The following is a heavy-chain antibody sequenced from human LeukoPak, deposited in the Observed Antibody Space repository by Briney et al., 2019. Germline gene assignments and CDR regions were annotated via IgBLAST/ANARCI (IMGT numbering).Heavy chain of an antibody. CDR3: ASPYSLLDYDY. J-gene: IGHJ4*02. D-gene: IGHD2-21*02. CDR1: GGSISSSSYH. V-gene: IGHV4-39*01. Sequence: SETLSLTCTVSGGSISSSSYHWGWIRRPPGKGLEWIGSIYYSGSTYYNPSLKSRVTISVDTSKNQFSLKLSSVTAADTAVYYCASPYSLLDYDYWGQGTLVTVSS. CDR2: IYYSGST.